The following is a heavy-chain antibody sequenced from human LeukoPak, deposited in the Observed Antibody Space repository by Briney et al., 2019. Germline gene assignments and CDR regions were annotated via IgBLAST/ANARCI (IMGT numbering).Heavy chain of an antibody. CDR3: ARAPLLPHDSSGYEVAPPYYFDY. J-gene: IGHJ4*02. D-gene: IGHD3-22*01. CDR1: GGSISSGSYY. CDR2: IYTSGST. Sequence: SQTLSLTCTVSGGSISSGSYYWSWIRQPAGKGLEWIGRIYTSGSTNYNPSLKSRVTISVDTSKNQFSLKLSSVTAADTAVYYCARAPLLPHDSSGYEVAPPYYFDYWGQGTLVTVSS. V-gene: IGHV4-61*02.